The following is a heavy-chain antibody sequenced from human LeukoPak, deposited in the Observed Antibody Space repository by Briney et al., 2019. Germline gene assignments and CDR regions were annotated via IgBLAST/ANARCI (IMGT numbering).Heavy chain of an antibody. CDR2: IYYSGST. Sequence: KSSETLSLTCTVSGGALTNYYWSWIRQPPGKGLEWIGYIYYSGSTYYNPSLKSRVTISVDTSKNQFSLKLSSVTAADTAVYYCARGRVRYSSSSKYYFDYWGQGTLVTVSS. V-gene: IGHV4-59*06. J-gene: IGHJ4*02. D-gene: IGHD6-6*01. CDR3: ARGRVRYSSSSKYYFDY. CDR1: GGALTNYY.